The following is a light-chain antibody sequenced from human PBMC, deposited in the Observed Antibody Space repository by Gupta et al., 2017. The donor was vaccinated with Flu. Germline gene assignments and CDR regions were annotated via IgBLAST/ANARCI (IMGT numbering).Light chain of an antibody. CDR3: QQYDNLPPFT. V-gene: IGKV1-33*01. Sequence: SVGDRVTITCQASQDIDNYLNWYQQKPGKAPELLIYDASNLEAGVPSRFSGSGSGTDFSFTISSLQPEDIATYYCQQYDNLPPFTFGPGTKVDLK. CDR1: QDIDNY. J-gene: IGKJ3*01. CDR2: DAS.